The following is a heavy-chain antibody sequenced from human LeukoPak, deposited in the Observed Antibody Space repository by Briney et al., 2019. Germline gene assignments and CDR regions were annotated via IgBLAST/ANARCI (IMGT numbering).Heavy chain of an antibody. CDR1: GGSFSGYY. V-gene: IGHV4-34*01. CDR2: INHSGST. D-gene: IGHD6-13*01. CDR3: ARGSWHWFDP. J-gene: IGHJ5*02. Sequence: SETLSLTCAVYGGSFSGYYWSWIRQPPGKGLEWIGEINHSGSTNYNPSLKSRVTISVDTSKNQFSLKLSSVTAADTAVYYCARGSWHWFDPWGLGTLVTVSS.